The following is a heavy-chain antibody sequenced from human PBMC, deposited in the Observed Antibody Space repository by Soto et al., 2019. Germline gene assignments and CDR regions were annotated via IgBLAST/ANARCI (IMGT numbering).Heavy chain of an antibody. Sequence: GGSLRLSCAASGFTFSDYYRSWIRQAPGKGLEWVSYISSSGSTIYYADSVKGRFTISRDNAKNSLYLQMNSLRAEDTAVYYCARDEMELTRITIFGVVNNYYYYYYMDVWGKGTTVTVSS. CDR2: ISSSGSTI. V-gene: IGHV3-11*01. J-gene: IGHJ6*03. D-gene: IGHD3-3*01. CDR3: ARDEMELTRITIFGVVNNYYYYYYMDV. CDR1: GFTFSDYY.